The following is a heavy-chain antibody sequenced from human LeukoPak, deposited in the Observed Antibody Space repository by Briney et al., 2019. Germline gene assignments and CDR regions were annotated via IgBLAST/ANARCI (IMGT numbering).Heavy chain of an antibody. J-gene: IGHJ4*02. CDR3: ARAPVAVAGSWYFDC. V-gene: IGHV3-66*01. CDR2: LYSGGST. CDR1: GLTVNSSY. Sequence: GGSLRLSCAASGLTVNSSYMSWVSQAPGKGLEWVSVLYSGGSTYYADSVKGRFTISRDNSKNTLYLQMNSLRVEETAVYYCARAPVAVAGSWYFDCWGQGALVTVSS. D-gene: IGHD6-13*01.